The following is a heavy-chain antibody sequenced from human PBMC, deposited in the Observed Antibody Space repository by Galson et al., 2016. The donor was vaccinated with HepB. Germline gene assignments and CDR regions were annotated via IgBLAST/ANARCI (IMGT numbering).Heavy chain of an antibody. CDR2: VYYIGTT. Sequence: SETLSLTCTFSGGSIRSHYLSWIRQPPGKGLEWIGQVYYIGTTHYNPSLKSRVTVSLDTSKNHFSLQLTSVTAADTALYYCARHGGPLGAIAFDIGGQGTMVSVSS. CDR1: GGSIRSHY. CDR3: ARHGGPLGAIAFDI. V-gene: IGHV4-59*08. D-gene: IGHD5-12*01. J-gene: IGHJ3*02.